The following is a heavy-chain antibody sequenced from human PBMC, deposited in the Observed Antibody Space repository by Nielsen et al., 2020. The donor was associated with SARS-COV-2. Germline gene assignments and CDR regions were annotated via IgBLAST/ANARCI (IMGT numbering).Heavy chain of an antibody. CDR1: GFTFSSYA. CDR2: IRSSGSST. J-gene: IGHJ3*02. CDR3: ARWGLGYCSGGSCSDAFDI. D-gene: IGHD2-15*01. Sequence: GESLKISCAASGFTFSSYAMNWVRQAPGKGLEWVSNIRSSGSSTYYADSVKGRFTISRDNAKNSLFLQMNRLRAEDTAVYYCARWGLGYCSGGSCSDAFDIWGQGTMVTVSS. V-gene: IGHV3-48*03.